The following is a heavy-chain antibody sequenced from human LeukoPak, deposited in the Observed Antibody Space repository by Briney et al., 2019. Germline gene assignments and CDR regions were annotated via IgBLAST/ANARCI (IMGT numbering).Heavy chain of an antibody. CDR3: AKDQRGIVATIVYYYGMDV. V-gene: IGHV3-30*18. J-gene: IGHJ6*02. Sequence: GGSLRLSCAASGFTFSSYGMHWVRQAPGKGLEWVAVISYDGSNKYYADSVKGRFTISRDNSKNTLYLQMNSLRAEDTAVYYCAKDQRGIVATIVYYYGMDVWGQGTTVTVSS. CDR2: ISYDGSNK. CDR1: GFTFSSYG. D-gene: IGHD5-12*01.